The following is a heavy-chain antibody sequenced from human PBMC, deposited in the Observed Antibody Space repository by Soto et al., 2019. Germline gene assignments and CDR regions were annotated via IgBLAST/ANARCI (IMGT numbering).Heavy chain of an antibody. V-gene: IGHV3-23*01. D-gene: IGHD3-10*01. CDR1: GFSFSSYA. CDR2: VSSSGDGA. Sequence: EVQLLQTGGGLVQPGGSLSLSCAASGFSFSSYAMNWVRQAPGKGLEWVAAVSSSGDGAYYAEFLRGRFTISRDNSKNTLYLQMNSLRAEDTAVYYCARDFKGFHLHRGSYYNFDYWGQGTLVTVSS. J-gene: IGHJ4*02. CDR3: ARDFKGFHLHRGSYYNFDY.